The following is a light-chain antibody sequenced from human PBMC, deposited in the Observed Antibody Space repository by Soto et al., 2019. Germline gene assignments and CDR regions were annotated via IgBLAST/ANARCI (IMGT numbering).Light chain of an antibody. Sequence: QAVLTQPRSVSGSPGQSVTISCTGTSSDVGIYNYVSWYQQHAGKAPKLRIYDVSKRPSGVPDRFSGSKSGNTASLTISGLQAEDEAEYYCCSYAGSNTLVFGGGTKLTVL. CDR3: CSYAGSNTLV. V-gene: IGLV2-11*01. J-gene: IGLJ3*02. CDR2: DVS. CDR1: SSDVGIYNY.